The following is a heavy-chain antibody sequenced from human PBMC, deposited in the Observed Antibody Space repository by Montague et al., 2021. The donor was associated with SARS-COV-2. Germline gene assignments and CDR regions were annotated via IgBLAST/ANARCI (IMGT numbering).Heavy chain of an antibody. CDR3: ARQPVLRYFDWLSAAYGMDV. CDR2: IYYSGST. D-gene: IGHD3-9*01. V-gene: IGHV4-39*01. CDR1: GGSISSSSYY. J-gene: IGHJ6*04. Sequence: SETLSLTCTVSGGSISSSSYYWGWIRQPPGKGLEWIGSIYYSGSTYYNPSLKSRVTISVDTSKNQFSLKLSSVTAADTAVYYCARQPVLRYFDWLSAAYGMDVWGTGPTVTVSS.